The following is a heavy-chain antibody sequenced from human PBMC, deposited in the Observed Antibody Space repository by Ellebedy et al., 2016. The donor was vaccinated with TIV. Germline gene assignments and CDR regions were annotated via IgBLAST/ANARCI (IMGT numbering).Heavy chain of an antibody. Sequence: GESLKISXAASGFTFSSYAMSWVRQAPGKGLEWVSAISGSGGSTYYADCVKGRFTISRDNSKNTLYLQMNSLRAEDTAVYYCARDRAEWELRGLDWGQGTLVTVSS. CDR3: ARDRAEWELRGLD. CDR1: GFTFSSYA. CDR2: ISGSGGST. J-gene: IGHJ4*02. V-gene: IGHV3-23*01. D-gene: IGHD1-26*01.